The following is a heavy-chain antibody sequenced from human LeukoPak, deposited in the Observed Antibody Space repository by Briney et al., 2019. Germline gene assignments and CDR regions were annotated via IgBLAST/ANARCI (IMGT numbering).Heavy chain of an antibody. D-gene: IGHD3-10*01. V-gene: IGHV3-66*01. J-gene: IGHJ4*02. Sequence: GGSLRLSCAASGFTVSSNYMTWVRQAPGKGLEWVSVMYTLGNTYYADSVRGRFTISRDNSKNSLYLQMNSLRAEDTAVYYCARSPNYKGYFDYWGQGSLVTVSS. CDR1: GFTVSSNY. CDR2: MYTLGNT. CDR3: ARSPNYKGYFDY.